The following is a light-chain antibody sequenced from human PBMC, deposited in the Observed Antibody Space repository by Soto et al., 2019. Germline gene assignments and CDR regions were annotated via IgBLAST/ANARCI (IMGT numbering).Light chain of an antibody. Sequence: EIVMTQSPATLSLSPGERATLSCRASQSFRGLLAWYQQKPGQDPRLLIYDAYNRATGIPPRFSGSGSGTDFTLTISSLETEDSAVYYCQQRHMWPITFGQGTRLEIK. CDR2: DAY. CDR1: QSFRGL. CDR3: QQRHMWPIT. J-gene: IGKJ5*01. V-gene: IGKV3-11*01.